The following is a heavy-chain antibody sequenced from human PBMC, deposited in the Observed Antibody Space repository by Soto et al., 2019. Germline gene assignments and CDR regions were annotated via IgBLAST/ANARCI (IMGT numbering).Heavy chain of an antibody. V-gene: IGHV3-30*04. CDR3: ARAPPRGIAAPGTWGSGMDV. CDR2: ISYDGSNK. CDR1: GFSFSSYS. Sequence: GESLKISCAASGFSFSSYSMHWVRQAPGKGLEWGAVISYDGSNKYYADSVKGRFTITRDSCKNTVSLQMNSLRLEDTAVYYCARAPPRGIAAPGTWGSGMDVWGQGTTVTVS. J-gene: IGHJ6*02. D-gene: IGHD6-13*01.